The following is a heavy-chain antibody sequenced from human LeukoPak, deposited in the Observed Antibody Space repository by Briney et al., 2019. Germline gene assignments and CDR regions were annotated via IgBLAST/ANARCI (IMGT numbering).Heavy chain of an antibody. J-gene: IGHJ3*02. CDR1: GYTFTSYD. CDR3: AREETTIDAFDI. CDR2: MNPNSGNT. D-gene: IGHD5-12*01. V-gene: IGHV1-8*01. Sequence: ASVKVSCKASGYTFTSYDINWLRQATGQGLEWMGWMNPNSGNTGYAQKFQGRVTMTRNTSISTAYMELSSLRSEDTAVYYCAREETTIDAFDIWGQGTMVTVSS.